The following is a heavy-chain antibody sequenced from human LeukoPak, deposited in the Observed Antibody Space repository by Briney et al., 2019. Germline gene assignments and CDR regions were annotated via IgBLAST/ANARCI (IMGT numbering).Heavy chain of an antibody. Sequence: GGSLRLSCAASGFTFSSYAMSWVRQAPGKGLGWVSVISGSGGSTCYTDSVKGRFTISRDNSKNTLYLQMNSLRAEDTAVYCCSRPRIVGATLFDSCGQGALVTVSS. CDR2: ISGSGGST. J-gene: IGHJ4*02. CDR1: GFTFSSYA. V-gene: IGHV3-23*01. D-gene: IGHD1-26*01. CDR3: SRPRIVGATLFDS.